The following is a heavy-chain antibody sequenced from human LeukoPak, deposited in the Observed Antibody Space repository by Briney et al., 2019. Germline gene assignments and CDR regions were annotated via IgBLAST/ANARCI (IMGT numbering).Heavy chain of an antibody. CDR2: IYTSGST. CDR1: GGSISSGSYY. J-gene: IGHJ4*02. Sequence: PSQTLSLTCTVPGGSISSGSYYRSWIRQPAGKGLEWIGRIYTSGSTNYNPSLMSRVTISVDTSKNQFSLKLSSVTAADTAVYYCARDGSYYDSSGYYTYYFDYWGQGTLVTVSS. CDR3: ARDGSYYDSSGYYTYYFDY. D-gene: IGHD3-22*01. V-gene: IGHV4-61*02.